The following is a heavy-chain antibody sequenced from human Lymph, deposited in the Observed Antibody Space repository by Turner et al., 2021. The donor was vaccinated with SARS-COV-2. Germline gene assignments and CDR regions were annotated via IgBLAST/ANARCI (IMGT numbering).Heavy chain of an antibody. J-gene: IGHJ6*02. D-gene: IGHD1-1*01. CDR2: IDSGVST. V-gene: IGHV3-53*02. Sequence: EVQLVETGGGLIQPGGSLRLSCAASGFIVSSNYMNWVRQAPGKGLGWVSLIDSGVSTYYADSVKGRFNISRDNSKNTLYLQMNSLRAEDTAVYYCARDLQLYGMDVWGQGTTVTVSS. CDR1: GFIVSSNY. CDR3: ARDLQLYGMDV.